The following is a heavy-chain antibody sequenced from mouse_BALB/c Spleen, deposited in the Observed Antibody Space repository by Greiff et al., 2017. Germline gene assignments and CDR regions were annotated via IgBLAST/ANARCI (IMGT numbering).Heavy chain of an antibody. V-gene: IGHV1-14*01. CDR2: INPYNDGT. Sequence: VQLKQSGPELVKPGASVKMSCKASGYTFTSYVMHWVKQKPGQGLEWIGYINPYNDGTKYNEKFKGKATLTSDKSSSTAYMELSSLTSEDSAVYYCARSPRGYAMDYWGQGTSVTVSS. CDR3: ARSPRGYAMDY. CDR1: GYTFTSYV. J-gene: IGHJ4*01.